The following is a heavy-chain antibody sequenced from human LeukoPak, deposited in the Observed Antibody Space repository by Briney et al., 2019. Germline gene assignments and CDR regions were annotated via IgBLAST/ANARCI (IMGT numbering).Heavy chain of an antibody. CDR1: GYTFTGYS. J-gene: IGHJ4*02. V-gene: IGHV1-46*01. CDR2: INPTGGST. CDR3: AREYTYGDTDY. D-gene: IGHD5-18*01. Sequence: ASVKVSCKASGYTFTGYSIYWVRQAPGQGLEWMGIINPTGGSTSYAQKFQGRLTITRDTSTRTVYMELSSLRSEDTAVYYCAREYTYGDTDYWGQGTLVTVSS.